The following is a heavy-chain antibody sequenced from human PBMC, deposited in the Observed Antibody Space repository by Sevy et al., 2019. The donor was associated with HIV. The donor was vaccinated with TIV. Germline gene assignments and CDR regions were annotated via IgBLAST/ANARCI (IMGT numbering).Heavy chain of an antibody. Sequence: SGPTLVNPAQTLTVTCSFSGFSLNTSGVGVGWIRLLPGKALEWLALIFWDDEKRYSPPLKNRLTITKDTSKNQVVLTMTNMDPVDTATYYCARFLKGDYTNYFDSWDQGSLVTVSS. V-gene: IGHV2-5*02. CDR3: ARFLKGDYTNYFDS. CDR2: IFWDDEK. D-gene: IGHD4-4*01. CDR1: GFSLNTSGVG. J-gene: IGHJ4*02.